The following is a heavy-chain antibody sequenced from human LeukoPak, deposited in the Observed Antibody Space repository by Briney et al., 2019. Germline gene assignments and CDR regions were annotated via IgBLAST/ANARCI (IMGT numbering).Heavy chain of an antibody. V-gene: IGHV4-39*07. CDR2: IYDSGST. CDR1: GGSIRSSYYY. J-gene: IGHJ4*02. D-gene: IGHD1-26*01. CDR3: ARNSVGATNGVDY. Sequence: SETLSLTCTVSGGSIRSSYYYWGWIRQPPGKGLEWIGSIYDSGSTYYNPSLKSRVTISVDTSKNQFSLKLSSVTAVDTAVYYCARNSVGATNGVDYWGQGTLVTVSS.